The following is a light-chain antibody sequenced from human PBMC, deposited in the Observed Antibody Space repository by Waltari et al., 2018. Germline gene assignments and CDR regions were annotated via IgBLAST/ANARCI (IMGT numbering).Light chain of an antibody. CDR2: WAS. Sequence: DSVMTQSPDSLAVSLGERATFNCKSSQSVLQSSNNNNCLAWFRQKPGQPPEVLIYWASTRVSGVPDRGSGSGSGTDFPRTISSLQAEDVAVYYCQQYYSLPYTFGQGTKLEIK. V-gene: IGKV4-1*01. CDR3: QQYYSLPYT. CDR1: QSVLQSSNNNNC. J-gene: IGKJ2*01.